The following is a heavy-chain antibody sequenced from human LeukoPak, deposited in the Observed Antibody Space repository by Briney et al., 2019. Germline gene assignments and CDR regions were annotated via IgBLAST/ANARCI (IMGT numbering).Heavy chain of an antibody. Sequence: ASVKVSCKASGYTFTGYYMHWVRQAPGQGLEWMGWINPNSGGTNYAQKFQGRVTMTRDTSISTAYMELSRLRSGDTAVYYCASLPFPAYCGGDCYFIETDYWGQGTLVAVSS. D-gene: IGHD2-21*02. CDR1: GYTFTGYY. CDR2: INPNSGGT. J-gene: IGHJ4*02. CDR3: ASLPFPAYCGGDCYFIETDY. V-gene: IGHV1-2*02.